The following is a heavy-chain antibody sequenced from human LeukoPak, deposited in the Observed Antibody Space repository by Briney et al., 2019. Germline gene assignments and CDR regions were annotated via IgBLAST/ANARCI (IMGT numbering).Heavy chain of an antibody. D-gene: IGHD3-22*01. J-gene: IGHJ4*02. Sequence: AGGSLRLSCAASGFTFSSYGMHWVRQAPGKGLEWVAFIRYDGSNKYYADSVKGRFTISRDNSKNTLYLQMNSLRAEDTAVYYCAKGNYHGSSGYLYYFDYWGQGTLVTVSS. CDR1: GFTFSSYG. CDR3: AKGNYHGSSGYLYYFDY. CDR2: IRYDGSNK. V-gene: IGHV3-30*02.